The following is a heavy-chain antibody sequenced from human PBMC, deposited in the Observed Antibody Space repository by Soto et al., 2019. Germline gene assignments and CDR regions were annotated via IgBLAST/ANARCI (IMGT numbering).Heavy chain of an antibody. Sequence: PSETLSLTCTVSGGSISSSSYYWGWIRQPPGKGLEWIGYIYYSGSTYYNPSLKSRVTISVDTSKNQFSLKLSSVTAADTAVYYCARLLKYDEGWFDPWGQGTLVTVSS. J-gene: IGHJ5*02. CDR3: ARLLKYDEGWFDP. CDR1: GGSISSSSYY. D-gene: IGHD3-3*01. CDR2: IYYSGST. V-gene: IGHV4-31*03.